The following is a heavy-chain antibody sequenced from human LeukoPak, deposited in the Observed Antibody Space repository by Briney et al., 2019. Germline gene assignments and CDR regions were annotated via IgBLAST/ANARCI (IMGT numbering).Heavy chain of an antibody. Sequence: GGSLRLSCAASGFTFSSYAMHWVRQAPGKGLEWVAVISYDGSNKYYADSVKGRFTISRDNSKNTLYLQMNSLRAEGTAVYYCASVRSYYDSSGYPTLFDYWGQGTLVTVSS. CDR3: ASVRSYYDSSGYPTLFDY. J-gene: IGHJ4*02. CDR1: GFTFSSYA. CDR2: ISYDGSNK. V-gene: IGHV3-30*04. D-gene: IGHD3-22*01.